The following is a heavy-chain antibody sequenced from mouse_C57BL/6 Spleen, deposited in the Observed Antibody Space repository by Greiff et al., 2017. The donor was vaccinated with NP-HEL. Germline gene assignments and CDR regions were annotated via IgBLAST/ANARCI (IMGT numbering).Heavy chain of an antibody. CDR1: GYTFTSYW. Sequence: QVQLQQPGAELVRPGSSVKLSCTASGYTFTSYWLDWVKQRPGQGLEWIGNIYPSDSEPHYNQKFKDKATLTVDKSSSTAYMQLSSLTSEDSAVYYCARELAGSLFAYWGQGTLVTVSA. CDR3: ARELAGSLFAY. CDR2: IYPSDSEP. V-gene: IGHV1-61*01. D-gene: IGHD4-1*01. J-gene: IGHJ3*01.